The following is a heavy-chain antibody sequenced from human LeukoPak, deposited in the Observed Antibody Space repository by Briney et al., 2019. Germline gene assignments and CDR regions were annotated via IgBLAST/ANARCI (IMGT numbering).Heavy chain of an antibody. CDR2: ISNNGGYT. D-gene: IGHD2-15*01. J-gene: IGHJ4*02. CDR1: GFTFSSSA. Sequence: GGSLRLSCAASGFTFSSSAMSWVRQAPGKGLEWVSAISNNGGYTYYADSVQGRFTISSDNSKSTLCLQMNSLRAEDTAVYYCAKQLGYCSDGSCYFPYWGQGTLVTVSS. CDR3: AKQLGYCSDGSCYFPY. V-gene: IGHV3-23*01.